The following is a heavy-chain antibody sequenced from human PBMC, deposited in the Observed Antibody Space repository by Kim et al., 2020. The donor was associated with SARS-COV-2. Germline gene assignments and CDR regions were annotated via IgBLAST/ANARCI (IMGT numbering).Heavy chain of an antibody. J-gene: IGHJ3*02. CDR1: GFTFSTYA. D-gene: IGHD3-10*01. CDR3: AKEHTVRELDI. V-gene: IGHV3-23*01. CDR2: ISGGGASP. Sequence: GGSLRLSCAASGFTFSTYAMSWVRQAPGKGLEWVSSISGGGASPYYTDSVKGRFTISRDNSKNTLYLEMNSLRAEDTALYYCAKEHTVRELDIWGQGTMVTVSS.